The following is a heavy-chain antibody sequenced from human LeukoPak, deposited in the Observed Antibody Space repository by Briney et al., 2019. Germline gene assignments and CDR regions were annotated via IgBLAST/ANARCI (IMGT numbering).Heavy chain of an antibody. D-gene: IGHD2-2*02. V-gene: IGHV3-23*01. CDR3: ARDPGHCSSTSCYKFFDY. CDR2: ISISGGTT. CDR1: GFIVSNFA. J-gene: IGHJ4*02. Sequence: GGSLRLSCAASGFIVSNFAMSWVRQAPGKGLEWVSSISISGGTTYYTDSVKGRFTISRDNSKNTLFLQMNSLRAEDTAVYYCARDPGHCSSTSCYKFFDYWGQGTLVTVSS.